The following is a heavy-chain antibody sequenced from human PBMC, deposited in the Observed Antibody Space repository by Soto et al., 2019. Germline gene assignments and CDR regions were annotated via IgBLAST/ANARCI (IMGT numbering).Heavy chain of an antibody. CDR3: ARSPRSSPYFDY. D-gene: IGHD6-13*01. Sequence: PGESLKISCRCSGYTFSNFWIAWVRHLPGKGLEWMGIIYPGGHETRYSPSFHGKVTISADKSINTAYLQWSSLEASDSAFYYCARSPRSSPYFDYWGQGALVTVSS. CDR2: IYPGGHET. CDR1: GYTFSNFW. V-gene: IGHV5-51*01. J-gene: IGHJ4*02.